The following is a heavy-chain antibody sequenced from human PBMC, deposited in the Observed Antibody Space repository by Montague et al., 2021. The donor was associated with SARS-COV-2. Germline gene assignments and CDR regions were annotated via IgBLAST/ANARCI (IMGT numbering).Heavy chain of an antibody. D-gene: IGHD3/OR15-3a*01. CDR3: ARLGLLPYYFDV. Sequence: SDTLSLTCTVSHFSITSYYWSWIRQPPGKGLEWIGNIYYNGNTNYNSSLKSRVTMSADTSKNQFSLRVTSVTAADTAMYYCARLGLLPYYFDVWGRGALVTVSS. CDR1: HFSITSYY. CDR2: IYYNGNT. J-gene: IGHJ2*01. V-gene: IGHV4-59*08.